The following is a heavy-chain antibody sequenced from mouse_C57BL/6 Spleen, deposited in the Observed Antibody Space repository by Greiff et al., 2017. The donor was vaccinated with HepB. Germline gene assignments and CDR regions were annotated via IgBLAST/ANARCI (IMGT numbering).Heavy chain of an antibody. Sequence: EVQLVESGPGLVKPSQSLSLTCSVTGYSITSGYYWNWIRQFPGNKLEWMGYISYDGSNNYNPSLKNRISITRDTSKNQFFLKLNSVTTEDTATYYCARLWLRLWYFDVWGTGTTVTVSS. CDR2: ISYDGSN. D-gene: IGHD2-2*01. CDR3: ARLWLRLWYFDV. CDR1: GYSITSGYY. V-gene: IGHV3-6*01. J-gene: IGHJ1*03.